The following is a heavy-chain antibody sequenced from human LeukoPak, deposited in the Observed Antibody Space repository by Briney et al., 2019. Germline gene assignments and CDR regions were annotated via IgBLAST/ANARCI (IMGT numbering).Heavy chain of an antibody. V-gene: IGHV5-51*01. D-gene: IGHD5-12*01. CDR3: ARRWYSGYDLHNWFDP. CDR1: GYSFTSYW. CDR2: IYPGDSDT. Sequence: PGESLKISCKGSGYSFTSYWIGWVRQMPGKGLEWMGIIYPGDSDTRYSPSSQGQVTISADKSISTAYLQWSSLKASDTAMYYCARRWYSGYDLHNWFDPWGQGTLVTVSS. J-gene: IGHJ5*02.